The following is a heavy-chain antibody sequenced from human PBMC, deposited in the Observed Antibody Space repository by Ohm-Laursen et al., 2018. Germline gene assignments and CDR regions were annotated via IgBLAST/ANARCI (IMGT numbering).Heavy chain of an antibody. V-gene: IGHV4-39*01. CDR2: KYYSGGA. CDR1: GGSISSSSFY. J-gene: IGHJ5*02. D-gene: IGHD1-14*01. Sequence: SDTLSLTCSISGGSISSSSFYWGWIRQPPGKGLEWIATKYYSGGAYYNPSLKSRVTISVDTSNNQFSLRLSSVTAADMAVYYCARALGFCDGTTCLNWFDPWGQGTLVTVSS. CDR3: ARALGFCDGTTCLNWFDP.